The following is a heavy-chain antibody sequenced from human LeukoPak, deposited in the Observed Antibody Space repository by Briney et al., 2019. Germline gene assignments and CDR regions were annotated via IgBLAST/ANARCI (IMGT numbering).Heavy chain of an antibody. D-gene: IGHD2-21*02. CDR3: AKDHRAYCGGDCADFDY. CDR2: IYSGGST. CDR1: GFTVSSNY. J-gene: IGHJ4*02. Sequence: GGSLRLSCAASGFTVSSNYMSWVRQAPGKGLEWVSIIYSGGSTFYADSVKGRFTISRDNSKNTLYLQMNSMSAEDTAVYYCAKDHRAYCGGDCADFDYWGQGTLVTVSS. V-gene: IGHV3-53*05.